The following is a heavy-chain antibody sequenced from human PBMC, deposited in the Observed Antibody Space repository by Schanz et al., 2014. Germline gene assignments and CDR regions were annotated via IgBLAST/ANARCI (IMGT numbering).Heavy chain of an antibody. V-gene: IGHV3-23*04. CDR1: GFTFTTHS. CDR3: ARGTDWNLHY. Sequence: EVQLVESGGGLVQPGGSLRLSCAASGFTFTTHSMTWVRQAPGKGLEWVSTISASGGSTYYADSVKGRFTISRDNSKNILYLQMNSLRAGDTAVYYCARGTDWNLHYWGQGALVTVSS. J-gene: IGHJ4*02. D-gene: IGHD1-1*01. CDR2: ISASGGST.